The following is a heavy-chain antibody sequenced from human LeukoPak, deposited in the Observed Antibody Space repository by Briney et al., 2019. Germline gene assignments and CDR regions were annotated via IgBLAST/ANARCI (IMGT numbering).Heavy chain of an antibody. CDR2: ISGYSGNT. D-gene: IGHD3-10*01. V-gene: IGHV1-18*01. J-gene: IGHJ4*02. CDR1: GYSFTKYG. Sequence: ASVNVSCKASGYSFTKYGINWIRQAPGQGPEWMGWISGYSGNTDFAQKFQGRLTMTTDTSTSTAFMELRSLRSDDTVIYYCSRTYSGSFRRVGEYDYWGQGTQVTVSS. CDR3: SRTYSGSFRRVGEYDY.